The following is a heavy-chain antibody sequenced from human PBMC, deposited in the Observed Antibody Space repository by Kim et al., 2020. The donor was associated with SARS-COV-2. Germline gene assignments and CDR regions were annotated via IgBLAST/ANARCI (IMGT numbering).Heavy chain of an antibody. Sequence: GKGRFTVSRDNAKNSLYLQMNSLRAEDTAVYYCARDLTMVRGVLYFGMDVWGQGTTVTVSS. V-gene: IGHV3-11*06. CDR3: ARDLTMVRGVLYFGMDV. J-gene: IGHJ6*02. D-gene: IGHD3-10*01.